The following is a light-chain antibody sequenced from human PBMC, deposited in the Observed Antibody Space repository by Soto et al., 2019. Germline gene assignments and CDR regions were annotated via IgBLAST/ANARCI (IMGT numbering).Light chain of an antibody. CDR2: GNS. CDR1: SSNIGARYE. V-gene: IGLV1-40*01. CDR3: QSYDSSLSGYV. Sequence: QSVLTQPPSVSGAPGQRVTVSCTGSSSNIGARYEVHWYQQLPGTAPKLLIYGNSNRPSGVPDRFSGSKSGTSASLAITGLQAEDGADYYCQSYDSSLSGYVFGTGTKVTVL. J-gene: IGLJ1*01.